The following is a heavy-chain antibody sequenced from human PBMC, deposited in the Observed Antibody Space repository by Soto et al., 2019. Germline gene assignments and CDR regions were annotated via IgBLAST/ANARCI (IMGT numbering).Heavy chain of an antibody. D-gene: IGHD3-22*01. CDR3: ARYDSSGYRPSYFDY. CDR1: GFTFSSYE. Sequence: PGGSLRLSCAASGFTFSSYEMNWVRQAPGKGLEWVSYISSSGSTIYYADSVKGRFTISRDNAKNSLYLQMNSLRAEDTAVYYCARYDSSGYRPSYFDYWGRGTLVTASS. J-gene: IGHJ4*02. CDR2: ISSSGSTI. V-gene: IGHV3-48*03.